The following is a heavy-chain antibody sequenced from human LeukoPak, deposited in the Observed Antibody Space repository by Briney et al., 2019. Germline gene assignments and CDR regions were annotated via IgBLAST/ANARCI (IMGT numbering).Heavy chain of an antibody. Sequence: GRSLRLSCAASGFTFDNYAMHWVRQAPGKGLEWVALISNDGTNKYYADSVKGRFTMSRDNSKSTVYLQVNSLRAEDTAVYYCAVGLTIWGQGTMVTVSS. CDR2: ISNDGTNK. CDR3: AVGLTI. J-gene: IGHJ3*02. D-gene: IGHD1-26*01. CDR1: GFTFDNYA. V-gene: IGHV3-30-3*01.